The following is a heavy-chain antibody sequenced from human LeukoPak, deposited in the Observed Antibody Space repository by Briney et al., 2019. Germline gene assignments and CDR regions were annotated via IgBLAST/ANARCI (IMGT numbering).Heavy chain of an antibody. J-gene: IGHJ4*02. CDR2: ISGSGGST. V-gene: IGHV3-23*01. Sequence: GGSLRLSCAASGFTFSNSALSWVRQAPGKGLEWVSDISGSGGSTYYADSVKGRFTISRDNSKNTLYLQMNSLRAEDTAVYYCARRIQSAMATGYWGQGTLVTVSS. D-gene: IGHD5-18*01. CDR1: GFTFSNSA. CDR3: ARRIQSAMATGY.